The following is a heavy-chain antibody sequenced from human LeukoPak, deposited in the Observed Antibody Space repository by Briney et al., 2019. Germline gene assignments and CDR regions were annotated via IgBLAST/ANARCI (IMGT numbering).Heavy chain of an antibody. D-gene: IGHD3-22*01. CDR2: IYSGGST. J-gene: IGHJ5*02. CDR1: GFTVSSNY. V-gene: IGHV3-53*01. CDR3: ARALPYYDSSGYYGGLGFDP. Sequence: GGSLRLSCAASGFTVSSNYMSWVRQAPGKGLEWVSVIYSGGSTYYADSVKGRFTISRDNSKNTLYLQMNSLRAEDTAEYYCARALPYYDSSGYYGGLGFDPWGQGTLVTVSS.